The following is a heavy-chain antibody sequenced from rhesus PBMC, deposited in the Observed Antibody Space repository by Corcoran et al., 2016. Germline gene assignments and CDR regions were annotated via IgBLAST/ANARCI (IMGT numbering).Heavy chain of an antibody. J-gene: IGHJ4*01. D-gene: IGHD3-34*01. CDR1: GYSFTSYW. V-gene: IGHV5-20*01. CDR2: IDPSDSYT. CDR3: AKGGWGDLFDY. Sequence: EVQLVQSGAEVKRPGESLKISCKTSGYSFTSYWISWVRQMPGKGLEWMGAIDPSDSYTRYNPSFPGQVTISADKSISTAYLQWSRLKASDTATYYCAKGGWGDLFDYWGQGVLVTVSS.